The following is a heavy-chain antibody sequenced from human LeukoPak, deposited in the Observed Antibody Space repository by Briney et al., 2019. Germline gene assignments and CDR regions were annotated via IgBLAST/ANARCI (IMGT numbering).Heavy chain of an antibody. D-gene: IGHD2-15*01. CDR2: IYYSGST. CDR1: GGSISSSSYY. Sequence: SETLSLTCTVSGGSISSSSYYWGWIRQPPGKGLEWIGSIYYSGSTYYNPSLKSRVTISVDTSKNQFSLKLSPVTAADTAVYYCARQISAVVVAATRDAFDIWGQGTMVTVSS. J-gene: IGHJ3*02. V-gene: IGHV4-39*01. CDR3: ARQISAVVVAATRDAFDI.